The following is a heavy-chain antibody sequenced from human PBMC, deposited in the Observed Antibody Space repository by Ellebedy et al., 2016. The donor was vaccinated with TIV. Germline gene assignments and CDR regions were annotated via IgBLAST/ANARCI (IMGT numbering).Heavy chain of an antibody. V-gene: IGHV3-23*01. D-gene: IGHD4-17*01. J-gene: IGHJ6*02. Sequence: GESLKISCVGSGFSFRSYWMTWVRQAPGKGLEWVSGISGSGGRTYYADSVKGRFTIARDNAKNSLYVQMNSLRVEDTAVYYCVRDGAYGDYSPGYYGLNVWGQGTTVTVSS. CDR2: ISGSGGRT. CDR1: GFSFRSYW. CDR3: VRDGAYGDYSPGYYGLNV.